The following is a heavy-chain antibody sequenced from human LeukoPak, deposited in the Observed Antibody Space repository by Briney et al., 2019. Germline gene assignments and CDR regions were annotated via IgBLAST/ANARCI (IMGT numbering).Heavy chain of an antibody. V-gene: IGHV3-48*01. Sequence: GGSLRLSCAASGFTFSSYSMNWVRQAPGQGRAWVSYISSSSSTLYFADSVKGRFTISRDNAKNSLYLQMNSLRAEDTAVYYCARDPSYDFWSGYSRARLYYYYYMDVWGKGTTVTVSS. J-gene: IGHJ6*03. CDR1: GFTFSSYS. CDR2: ISSSSSTL. CDR3: ARDPSYDFWSGYSRARLYYYYYMDV. D-gene: IGHD3-3*01.